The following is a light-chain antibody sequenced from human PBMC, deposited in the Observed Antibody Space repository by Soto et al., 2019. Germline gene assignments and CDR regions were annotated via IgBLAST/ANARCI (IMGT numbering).Light chain of an antibody. J-gene: IGKJ1*01. CDR1: QSIAPW. CDR3: QQYNGHST. V-gene: IGKV1-5*03. Sequence: DIQMTQSPPTLSASVGDGVTITCRASQSIAPWLAWYQQKPGKAPKLLIYKASTLESGVPSRFSGGGSGTEFTYTISNLQPDDFATYYCQQYNGHSTFGQGTRVEIK. CDR2: KAS.